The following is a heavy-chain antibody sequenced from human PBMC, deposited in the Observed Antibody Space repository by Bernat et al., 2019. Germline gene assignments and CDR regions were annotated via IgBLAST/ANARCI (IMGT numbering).Heavy chain of an antibody. CDR3: ARGGVTFGGVIAQ. Sequence: EVQLVESGGGLVQPGGSLRLSCAASGFTFNTLWMYWVRQAPGKGLVWVSRINSDGSYTTYADSVKGRFTISRDNAKNTLYLQMNSLRAEDTGVYYCARGGVTFGGVIAQWGQGTLVTVSS. V-gene: IGHV3-74*01. CDR2: INSDGSYT. CDR1: GFTFNTLW. J-gene: IGHJ4*02. D-gene: IGHD3-16*02.